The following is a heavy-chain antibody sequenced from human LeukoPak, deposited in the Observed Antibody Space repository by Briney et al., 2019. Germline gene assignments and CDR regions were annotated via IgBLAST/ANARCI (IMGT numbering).Heavy chain of an antibody. CDR2: INHSGST. CDR3: ARGPQLPSVVVPARGFDP. J-gene: IGHJ5*02. Sequence: SETLSLTCAVYGGSFSGYYWSWIRQPPGKGLEWIGEINHSGSTNYNPSLKSRVTISVDTSKNQFPLKLSSVTAADTAVYYCARGPQLPSVVVPARGFDPWGQGTLVTVSS. V-gene: IGHV4-34*01. CDR1: GGSFSGYY. D-gene: IGHD2-2*01.